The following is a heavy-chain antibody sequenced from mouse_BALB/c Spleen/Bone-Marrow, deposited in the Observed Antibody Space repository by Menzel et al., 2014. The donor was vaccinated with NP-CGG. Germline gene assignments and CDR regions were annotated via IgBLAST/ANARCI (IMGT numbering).Heavy chain of an antibody. CDR2: INPSNGRT. Sequence: VQLQESGAELVRPGVSVKISCKGSGYTFTSYWMHWVKQRPGQGLEWIGEINPSNGRTNYNEKFKSKATLTVDKSSSTAYMQLSSLTSEDSAVYFCARSTAAMDYWGQGTTLTVSS. J-gene: IGHJ2*01. V-gene: IGHV1S81*02. CDR3: ARSTAAMDY. D-gene: IGHD1-2*01. CDR1: GYTFTSYW.